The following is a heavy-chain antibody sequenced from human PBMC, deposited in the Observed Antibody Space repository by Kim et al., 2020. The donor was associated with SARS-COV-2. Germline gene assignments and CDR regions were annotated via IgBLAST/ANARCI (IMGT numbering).Heavy chain of an antibody. CDR1: GFTFSSYW. CDR3: ARESPARGYCSSTSCYPDY. V-gene: IGHV3-74*01. D-gene: IGHD2-2*03. Sequence: GGSLRLSCAASGFTFSSYWMHWVRQAPGKGLVWVSRINSDGSSTSYADSVKGRFTISRDNAKNTLYLQMNSLRAEDTAVYYCARESPARGYCSSTSCYPDYWGQGTLVTVSS. CDR2: INSDGSST. J-gene: IGHJ4*02.